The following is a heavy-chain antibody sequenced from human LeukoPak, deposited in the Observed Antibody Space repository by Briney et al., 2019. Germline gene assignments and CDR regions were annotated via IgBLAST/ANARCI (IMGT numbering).Heavy chain of an antibody. Sequence: SETLSLTCTVSGGSISSSSYYWGWIRQPPGKGLEWIGYIYYSGSTNYNPSLKSRVTISVDTSKNQFSLKLSSVTAADTAVYYCARGDSYGYGYWGQGTLVTVSS. V-gene: IGHV4-61*05. J-gene: IGHJ4*02. D-gene: IGHD5-18*01. CDR1: GGSISSSSYY. CDR2: IYYSGST. CDR3: ARGDSYGYGY.